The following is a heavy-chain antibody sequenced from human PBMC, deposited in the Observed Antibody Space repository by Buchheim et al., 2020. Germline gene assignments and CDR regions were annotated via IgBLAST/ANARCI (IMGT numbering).Heavy chain of an antibody. D-gene: IGHD4-23*01. CDR3: AILHESAGNYYFDY. CDR2: ISYDGSSK. CDR1: GFTFSSYG. J-gene: IGHJ4*02. V-gene: IGHV3-30*03. Sequence: QVQLVESGGGVVQPGRSLRLSCAASGFTFSSYGMHWVRQAPGKGLEWVAVISYDGSSKYYADSVKGRFTISRDNSKNTLYLQMNSLRAEDTAVYYCAILHESAGNYYFDYWGQGTL.